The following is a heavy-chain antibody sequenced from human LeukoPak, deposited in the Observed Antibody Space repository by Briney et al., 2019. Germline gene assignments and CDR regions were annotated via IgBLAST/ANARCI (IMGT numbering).Heavy chain of an antibody. CDR3: ARGSSSSWLSFES. CDR2: IAPNNGNT. D-gene: IGHD6-13*01. J-gene: IGHJ4*02. Sequence: GASVKVSCKASGYIFSSYTISWVRQAAGRGLEWMGGIAPNNGNTNYAQKLTGRVTVTTATSTSTAYMELRSLRSDDTAVYYCARGSSSSWLSFESWGQGTLVTVSS. CDR1: GYIFSSYT. V-gene: IGHV1-18*04.